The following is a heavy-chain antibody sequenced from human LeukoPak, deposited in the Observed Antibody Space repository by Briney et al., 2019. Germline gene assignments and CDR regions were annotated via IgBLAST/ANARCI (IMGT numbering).Heavy chain of an antibody. J-gene: IGHJ4*02. V-gene: IGHV1-18*01. CDR1: NYTFTTYG. CDR2: ISTYNGNT. CDR3: ATGTYYYDSSGYYVLDY. D-gene: IGHD3-22*01. Sequence: ASVKVSCKASNYTFTTYGITWVRQAPGQGLEWMGWISTYNGNTNYAQKFQGRVTMTTDTSTSTAYMELRSLRSDDTAVYYCATGTYYYDSSGYYVLDYWGQGTLVTVSS.